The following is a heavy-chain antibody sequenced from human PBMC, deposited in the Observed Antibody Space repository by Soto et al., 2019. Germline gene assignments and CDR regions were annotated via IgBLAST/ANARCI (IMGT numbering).Heavy chain of an antibody. Sequence: SSETLSLTCAVYGGSFSGYYWSWIRQPPGKGLEWIGEINHSGSTNYNPSLKSRVTISVDTSKNQFSLKLSSVTAADTAVYYCARGNRDGYFDYWGQGTLVTVSS. CDR1: GGSFSGYY. CDR2: INHSGST. CDR3: ARGNRDGYFDY. J-gene: IGHJ4*02. V-gene: IGHV4-34*01.